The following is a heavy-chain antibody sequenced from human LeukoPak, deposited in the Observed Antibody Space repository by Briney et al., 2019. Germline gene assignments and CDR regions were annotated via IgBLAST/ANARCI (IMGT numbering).Heavy chain of an antibody. CDR2: INSDGSTT. V-gene: IGHV3-74*01. CDR1: GFTFSSDW. CDR3: ARAPGWYFDL. J-gene: IGHJ2*01. Sequence: PGGSLRLSCAASGFTFSSDWMHWVRQAPGKGLVWVSRINSDGSTTNYADSVKGRFTISRDNAKNTLYLQMSSLRAEDTALYYCARAPGWYFDLWGRGTLVTVSS.